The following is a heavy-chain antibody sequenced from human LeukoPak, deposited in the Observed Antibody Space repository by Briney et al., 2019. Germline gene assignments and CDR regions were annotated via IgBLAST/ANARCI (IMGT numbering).Heavy chain of an antibody. J-gene: IGHJ4*02. CDR3: ARVYGDYELDY. Sequence: ASVKVSCKASGYTFTSYDINWVRQATGQGLEWMGWINPNSGGTNYAQKFQGRVTMTRDTSISTAYMELSRLRSDDTAVYYCARVYGDYELDYWGQGTLVTVSS. D-gene: IGHD4-17*01. CDR1: GYTFTSYD. V-gene: IGHV1-2*02. CDR2: INPNSGGT.